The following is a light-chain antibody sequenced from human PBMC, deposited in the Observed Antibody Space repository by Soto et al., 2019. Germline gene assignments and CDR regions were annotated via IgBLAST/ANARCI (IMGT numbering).Light chain of an antibody. CDR3: FSYAGRYTFV. J-gene: IGLJ1*01. Sequence: QSVLTQPRSVSGSPGQSVTISCTGTSSDVGGYSYVSWYQQHPGKAPKLMIYDVTTRPSGIPDRFSGSKSGNTASLTISGLQAEDEADYYCFSYAGRYTFVFGTGTKLTVL. CDR1: SSDVGGYSY. V-gene: IGLV2-11*01. CDR2: DVT.